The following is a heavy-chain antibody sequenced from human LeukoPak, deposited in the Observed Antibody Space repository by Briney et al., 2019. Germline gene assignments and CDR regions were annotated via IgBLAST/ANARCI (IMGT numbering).Heavy chain of an antibody. Sequence: SETLSLTCAVYGGSFSGYYWSWLRQPPGKGLEWIGEINHSGSTNYNPSLKSRVTISVDTSKNQFSLKLSSVTAADTAIYYCARDRDGYNGGAFDIWGQGTMVTVSS. CDR2: INHSGST. D-gene: IGHD5-24*01. J-gene: IGHJ3*02. CDR1: GGSFSGYY. CDR3: ARDRDGYNGGAFDI. V-gene: IGHV4-34*01.